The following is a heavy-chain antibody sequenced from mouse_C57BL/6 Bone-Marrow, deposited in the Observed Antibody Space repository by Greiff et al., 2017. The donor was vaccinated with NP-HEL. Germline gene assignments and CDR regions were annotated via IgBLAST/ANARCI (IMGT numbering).Heavy chain of an antibody. V-gene: IGHV7-1*01. CDR3: ARDAKNLYAMDY. J-gene: IGHJ4*01. CDR2: SRNKANDYTT. CDR1: GFTFSDFY. Sequence: EVNVVESGGGLVQSGRSLRLSCATSGFTFSDFYMEWVRQAPGKGLEWIAASRNKANDYTTEYSASVKGRFIVSRDTSQSILYLQMNALRAEDTAMYYCARDAKNLYAMDYWGQGTSVTVSS.